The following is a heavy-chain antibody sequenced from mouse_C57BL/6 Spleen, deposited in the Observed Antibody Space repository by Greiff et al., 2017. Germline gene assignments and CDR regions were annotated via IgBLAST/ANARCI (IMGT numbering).Heavy chain of an antibody. CDR1: GYTFTSYW. CDR2: IHPNSGST. Sequence: VQLQQPGAELVKPGASVKLSCKASGYTFTSYWMHWVKQRPGQGLEWIGMIHPNSGSTNYNEKFKSKATLTVDKSSSTAYMRRSSLTSEDSAVYYCAREDYRGYWGQGTTLTVSS. V-gene: IGHV1-64*01. CDR3: AREDYRGY. J-gene: IGHJ2*01. D-gene: IGHD2-4*01.